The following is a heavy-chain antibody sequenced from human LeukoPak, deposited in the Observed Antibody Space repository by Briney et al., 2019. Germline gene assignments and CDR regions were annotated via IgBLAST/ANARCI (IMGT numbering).Heavy chain of an antibody. J-gene: IGHJ6*03. Sequence: SGGSLGLSCAAAGFTFDDYNMHWVRQVPGKGLEWVSLITWNGDSTYYADSVEGRFTISRDNSKNALYLQMNSLRTEDTALYYCAKDKWLRGYYYYYMDVWGKGTTVTVSS. V-gene: IGHV3-43*01. CDR2: ITWNGDST. CDR3: AKDKWLRGYYYYYMDV. CDR1: GFTFDDYN. D-gene: IGHD5-12*01.